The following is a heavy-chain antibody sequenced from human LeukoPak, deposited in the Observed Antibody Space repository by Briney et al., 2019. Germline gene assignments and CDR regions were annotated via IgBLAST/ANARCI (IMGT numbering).Heavy chain of an antibody. D-gene: IGHD3-22*01. CDR3: AKSYDSSGYYLVFGS. Sequence: SETLSLTCAVYGGSFSGYYWSWIRQPPGKGLEWIGYIYYSGTTNYNPSLKSRVTMSVDTSKNQFSLKLRSVTAADTAVYYCAKSYDSSGYYLVFGSWGQGTLVTVSS. CDR1: GGSFSGYY. J-gene: IGHJ4*02. CDR2: IYYSGTT. V-gene: IGHV4-59*08.